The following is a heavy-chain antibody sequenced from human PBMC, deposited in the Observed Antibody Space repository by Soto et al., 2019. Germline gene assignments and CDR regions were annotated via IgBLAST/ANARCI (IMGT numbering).Heavy chain of an antibody. CDR3: ARDKTYYDILTGYYPLDY. CDR1: PRNFSSYA. J-gene: IGHJ4*01. CDR2: IIPIFGTA. Sequence: SVKVSCTAQPRNFSSYATCWVRQAPGQGLEWMGGIIPIFGTANYAQKFQGRVTITADESTSTAYMELSSLRSEDTAVYYCARDKTYYDILTGYYPLDYWGQ. D-gene: IGHD3-9*01. V-gene: IGHV1-69*13.